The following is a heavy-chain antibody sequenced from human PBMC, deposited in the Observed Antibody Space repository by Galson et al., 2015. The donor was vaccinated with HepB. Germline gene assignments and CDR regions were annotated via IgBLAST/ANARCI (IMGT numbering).Heavy chain of an antibody. Sequence: SLRLSCAASGFSFDDNTMHWVRHVPGKGLEWVSLISWNGGSTYYADSVKGRFTISRDNSKNSLYLQMNSLRTEDTALYYCAKDAMRTTEGHFDYWGQGTLVTVSS. CDR1: GFSFDDNT. V-gene: IGHV3-43*01. D-gene: IGHD1-7*01. CDR3: AKDAMRTTEGHFDY. CDR2: ISWNGGST. J-gene: IGHJ4*02.